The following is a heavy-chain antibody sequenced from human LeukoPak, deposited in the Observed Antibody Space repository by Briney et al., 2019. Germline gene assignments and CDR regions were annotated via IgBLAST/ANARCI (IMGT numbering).Heavy chain of an antibody. CDR2: NSGGST. J-gene: IGHJ4*02. D-gene: IGHD6-13*01. CDR3: ARIQSLGSSFSSFDY. CDR1: GFTFSSYA. Sequence: PGGSLRLSCAASGFTFSSYAVYWVRQAPGKGLEWVSSNSGGSTYYADSVKGRFTVSRDNSKNTLYLQMNSLTADDTAVYYCARIQSLGSSFSSFDYWGQGTLVTVSS. V-gene: IGHV3-23*01.